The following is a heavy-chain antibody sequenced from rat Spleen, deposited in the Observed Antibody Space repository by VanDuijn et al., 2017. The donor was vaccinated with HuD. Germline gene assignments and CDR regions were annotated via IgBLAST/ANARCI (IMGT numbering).Heavy chain of an antibody. V-gene: IGHV5-29*01. CDR1: GFTFSAYW. CDR3: TRAGYLRDWYFDF. J-gene: IGHJ1*01. CDR2: VSYDGSST. D-gene: IGHD2-2*01. Sequence: EVQLVETGGGLVQPGRSLKLSCVASGFTFSAYWMYWIRQAPTKGLEWVATVSYDGSSTYYRDSVKGRFTISRDNEKSTLYLQMDSLRSEDTATYYCTRAGYLRDWYFDFWGPGTMVTVSS.